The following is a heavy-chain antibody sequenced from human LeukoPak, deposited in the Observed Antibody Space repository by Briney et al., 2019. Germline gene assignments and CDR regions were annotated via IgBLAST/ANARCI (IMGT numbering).Heavy chain of an antibody. CDR1: GFTFSSYS. V-gene: IGHV3-48*01. Sequence: PGGSLRLSCAASGFTFSSYSMNWVRQAPGKGLEWVSYISSSSSTIYYADSVKGRFTVSRDNAKNSLYLQMNSLRAEDTAIYYCARGLHSRLYDSSVYYPYWGQETLVTVSS. D-gene: IGHD3-22*01. CDR2: ISSSSSTI. CDR3: ARGLHSRLYDSSVYYPY. J-gene: IGHJ4*02.